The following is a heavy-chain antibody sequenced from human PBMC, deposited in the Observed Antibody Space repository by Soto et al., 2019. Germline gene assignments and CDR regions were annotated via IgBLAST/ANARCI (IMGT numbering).Heavy chain of an antibody. CDR3: ARDERALDYGYFDY. V-gene: IGHV3-21*01. D-gene: IGHD4-17*01. CDR2: ISSSSSYI. Sequence: PGGSLRLSCAASGFTFSSYSMNWVRQAPGKGLEWVSSISSSSSYIYYADSVKGRFTISRDNAKNSLYLQMNSLRAEDTAVYYWARDERALDYGYFDYWGQGTLVTVSS. J-gene: IGHJ4*02. CDR1: GFTFSSYS.